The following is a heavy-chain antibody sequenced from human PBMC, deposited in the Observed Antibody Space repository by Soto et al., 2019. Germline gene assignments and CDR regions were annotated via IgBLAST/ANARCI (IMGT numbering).Heavy chain of an antibody. CDR3: AKMPSHGVPGRPDDY. D-gene: IGHD2-2*01. J-gene: IGHJ4*02. Sequence: PGGSLRLSWAASGFTFSSYAMSWVRQAPGKGLEWVSTISGSGGSTYYADSVKGRFTISRDNSKNTLYLQMNSLRAEDTAVYYCAKMPSHGVPGRPDDYWGQGTLVTVSS. V-gene: IGHV3-23*01. CDR1: GFTFSSYA. CDR2: ISGSGGST.